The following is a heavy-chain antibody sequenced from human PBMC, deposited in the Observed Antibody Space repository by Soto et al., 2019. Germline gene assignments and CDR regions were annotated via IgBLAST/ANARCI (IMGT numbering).Heavy chain of an antibody. CDR1: GFTVSSNY. Sequence: GGSLRLSCAASGFTVSSNYMSWVRRAPGKGLEWVSVIYSGGSTYYADSVKGRFTISRHNSKNTLYLQMNSLRAEDTAVYYCAREGSGYYFDYWGQGTLVTVAS. CDR3: AREGSGYYFDY. V-gene: IGHV3-53*04. D-gene: IGHD5-12*01. J-gene: IGHJ4*02. CDR2: IYSGGST.